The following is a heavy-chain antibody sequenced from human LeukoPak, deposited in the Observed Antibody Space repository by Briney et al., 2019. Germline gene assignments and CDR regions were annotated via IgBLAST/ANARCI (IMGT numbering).Heavy chain of an antibody. J-gene: IGHJ5*02. CDR2: IYYSGST. CDR3: ARGTYYYGSGSWGFDP. Sequence: SETLSLTCTVSGGSISSYYWSWIRQPPGKGLEWIGYIYYSGSTGYNPSLKSRVTISVDTSKNQFSLKLSSVTAADTAVYYCARGTYYYGSGSWGFDPWGQGTLVTVSS. CDR1: GGSISSYY. V-gene: IGHV4-59*01. D-gene: IGHD3-10*01.